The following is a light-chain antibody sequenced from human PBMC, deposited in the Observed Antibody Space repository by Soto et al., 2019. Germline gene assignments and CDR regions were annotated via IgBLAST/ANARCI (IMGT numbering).Light chain of an antibody. J-gene: IGKJ1*01. CDR3: QQYGSSGT. CDR1: QSVSNNY. CDR2: GAS. V-gene: IGKV3-20*01. Sequence: EIVLTQSPGTLYLSPGERATLSCRASQSVSNNYLAWYQQKPGQAPRLLIYGASNRATGIPDRFIGSGSGTDFTLTISRLEPEDFAVYYCQQYGSSGTFGQGTKVDIK.